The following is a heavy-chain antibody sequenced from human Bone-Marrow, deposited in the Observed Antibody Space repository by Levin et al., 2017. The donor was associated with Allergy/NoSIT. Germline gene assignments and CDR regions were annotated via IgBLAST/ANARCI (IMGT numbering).Heavy chain of an antibody. CDR1: GFTLSTYS. J-gene: IGHJ6*02. V-gene: IGHV3-21*01. D-gene: IGHD1-7*01. CDR3: ARDLLPENWNSHCYGMDV. Sequence: GESLKISCVASGFTLSTYSMNWVRLVPGKGLEWVSYISSAGEYKFYADSLKGRFTISRENAKNSLFLQMNSLRADDTAVYYCARDLLPENWNSHCYGMDVWGQGTTVTVSS. CDR2: ISSAGEYK.